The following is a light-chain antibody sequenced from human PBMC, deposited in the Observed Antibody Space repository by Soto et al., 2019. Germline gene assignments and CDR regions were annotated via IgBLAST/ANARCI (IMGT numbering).Light chain of an antibody. CDR2: DAS. V-gene: IGKV1-5*01. Sequence: DIHMTQSPSTLSASVGDKVTSTCRASQYINNWLAWYQQKPGKAPKVLIYDASNLESGVQSRFSGSGSGTEFTLPISSLQPDDVAAYYCHQYNSYFGQRTKVEIK. CDR1: QYINNW. CDR3: HQYNSY. J-gene: IGKJ1*01.